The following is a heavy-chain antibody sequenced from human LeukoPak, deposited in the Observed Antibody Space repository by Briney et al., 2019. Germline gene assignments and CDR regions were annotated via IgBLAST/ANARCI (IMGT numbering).Heavy chain of an antibody. V-gene: IGHV3-74*01. CDR2: ITSDEGSA. Sequence: GGSLRLSCAASGFTFSSYWMHWVRQAPGKGLVWVSRITSDEGSATYADSVKGRFTTSRDNAKNTLYLQMTSPRADDTAVYYCARDAGTSTPLDYWGQGALVTVSS. D-gene: IGHD2-2*01. J-gene: IGHJ4*02. CDR3: ARDAGTSTPLDY. CDR1: GFTFSSYW.